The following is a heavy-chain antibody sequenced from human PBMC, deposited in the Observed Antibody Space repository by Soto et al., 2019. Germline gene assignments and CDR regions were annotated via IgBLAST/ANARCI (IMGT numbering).Heavy chain of an antibody. Sequence: GGSQRLSCAASGFTFSSYAMSWVRQAPGKGLEWVSAISGSGGSTYYADSVKGRFTISRDNSKNTLYLQMNSLRAEDTAVYYCATGGIVPAAIYYFDYWGQGTLVTVSS. J-gene: IGHJ4*02. V-gene: IGHV3-23*01. CDR3: ATGGIVPAAIYYFDY. CDR2: ISGSGGST. D-gene: IGHD2-2*02. CDR1: GFTFSSYA.